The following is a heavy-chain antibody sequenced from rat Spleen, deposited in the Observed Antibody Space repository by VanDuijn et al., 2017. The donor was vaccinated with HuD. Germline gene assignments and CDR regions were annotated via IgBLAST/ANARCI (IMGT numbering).Heavy chain of an antibody. CDR1: GFTFSNYD. D-gene: IGHD1-5*01. J-gene: IGHJ1*01. CDR2: ISHVGYGT. Sequence: EVQLVESGGGLVQPGRSLKLSCAASGFTFSNYDMAWVRQAPTKGLEWVASISHVGYGTYYGDSVKGRFTISRDNAKSTLYLQMNSLRSEDTATYYCARDGFRYLYWYFDLWGPGTMVTVSS. V-gene: IGHV5-22*01. CDR3: ARDGFRYLYWYFDL.